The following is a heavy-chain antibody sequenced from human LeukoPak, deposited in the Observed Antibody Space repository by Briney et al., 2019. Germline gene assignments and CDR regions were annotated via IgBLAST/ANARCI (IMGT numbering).Heavy chain of an antibody. V-gene: IGHV4-4*07. CDR2: IYTSGST. CDR1: GGSISSYY. CDR3: ARDIPPYCGGDCSTPGYWYFDL. Sequence: SETLSLTCTVSGGSISSYYWSRIRQPAGKGLEWIGRIYTSGSTNYNPSLKSRVTMSVDTSKNQFSLKLSSVTAADTAVYYCARDIPPYCGGDCSTPGYWYFDLWGRGTLVTVSS. D-gene: IGHD2-21*02. J-gene: IGHJ2*01.